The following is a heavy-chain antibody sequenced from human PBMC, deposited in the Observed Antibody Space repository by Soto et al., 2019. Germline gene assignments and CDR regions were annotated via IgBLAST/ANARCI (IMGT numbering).Heavy chain of an antibody. J-gene: IGHJ3*02. Sequence: PGESLKIFCKGSGYSFTGYWIGWVRQMPGKGLEWMGIIYPGDSDTRYSPSFQGQVTISADKSISTAYLQWSSLKASDTAMYYCARQYPLPYYYDSSGYHDAFDIWGQGTMVTVSS. CDR3: ARQYPLPYYYDSSGYHDAFDI. D-gene: IGHD3-22*01. CDR2: IYPGDSDT. CDR1: GYSFTGYW. V-gene: IGHV5-51*01.